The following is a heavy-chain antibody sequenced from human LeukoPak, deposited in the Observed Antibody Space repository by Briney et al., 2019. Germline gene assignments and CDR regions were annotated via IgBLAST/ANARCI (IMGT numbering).Heavy chain of an antibody. CDR2: IKQDGSEK. Sequence: GGSLRLSCAASGFTFSSYWMSWVRQAPGKGLEWVANIKQDGSEKYYVDSVKGRFTISRDNAKNSLYLQMNSLRAEDTAVYYCARDLTAAAAFAYYYYMDVWGKGTTVPVSS. D-gene: IGHD6-13*01. V-gene: IGHV3-7*01. CDR1: GFTFSSYW. CDR3: ARDLTAAAAFAYYYYMDV. J-gene: IGHJ6*03.